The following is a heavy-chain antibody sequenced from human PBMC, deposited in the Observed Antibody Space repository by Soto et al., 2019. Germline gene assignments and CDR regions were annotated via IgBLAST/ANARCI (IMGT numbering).Heavy chain of an antibody. D-gene: IGHD3-10*01. CDR2: ISAYNGNT. CDR1: GYTFTSYG. Sequence: ASVKVSCKASGYTFTSYGISWVRQAPGQGLEWMGWISAYNGNTNYAQKFQTRVTMTTDKSTDTAYMDLRSLTSDDTAIYYCARAGAAPYYYYGLDVWGQGTTVTVSS. CDR3: ARAGAAPYYYYGLDV. J-gene: IGHJ6*02. V-gene: IGHV1-18*01.